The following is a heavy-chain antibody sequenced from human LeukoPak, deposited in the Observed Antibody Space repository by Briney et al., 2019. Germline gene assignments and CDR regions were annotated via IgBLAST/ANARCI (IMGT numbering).Heavy chain of an antibody. Sequence: SETLSLTCAVYGGSFSGYYWSWIRHPPGKGLEWIGEINHSGSTNYNPSLKSRVTISVDTSKNQFSLQLSSVTAADTAVYYCARVRFLEWLLPDYYFDYWGQGTLVTVSS. J-gene: IGHJ4*02. CDR3: ARVRFLEWLLPDYYFDY. CDR1: GGSFSGYY. V-gene: IGHV4-34*01. CDR2: INHSGST. D-gene: IGHD3-3*01.